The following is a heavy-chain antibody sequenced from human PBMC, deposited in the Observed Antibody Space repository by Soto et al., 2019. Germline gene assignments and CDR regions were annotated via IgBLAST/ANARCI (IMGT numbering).Heavy chain of an antibody. D-gene: IGHD3-10*01. CDR1: GFTFSSYG. Sequence: GGSLRLSCAASGFTFSSYGMHWVRQAPGKGLEWVAVISYDGSNKYYADSVKGRFTISRDNSKNTLYLQMNSLRAEDTAVYYCAKARPRGFGELSDWFDPWGQVTRVTVSS. J-gene: IGHJ5*02. CDR2: ISYDGSNK. V-gene: IGHV3-30*18. CDR3: AKARPRGFGELSDWFDP.